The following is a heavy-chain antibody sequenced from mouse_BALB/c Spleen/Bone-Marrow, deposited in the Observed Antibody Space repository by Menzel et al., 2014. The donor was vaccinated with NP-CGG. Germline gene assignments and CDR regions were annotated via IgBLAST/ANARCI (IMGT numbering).Heavy chain of an antibody. V-gene: IGHV1-5*01. J-gene: IGHJ2*01. D-gene: IGHD3-1*01. CDR2: IYPGNSDT. CDR1: GYTFSNYW. CDR3: TTLARNKFDY. Sequence: EVQLQQSGTVLARPGAAVKMSCKASGYTFSNYWMHWVKQRPEQGLEWIGTIYPGNSDTTYNQKFKGKATLTAVTSTSTAYMELSNLTNEDSAVYYCTTLARNKFDYWGQGTTLTVSS.